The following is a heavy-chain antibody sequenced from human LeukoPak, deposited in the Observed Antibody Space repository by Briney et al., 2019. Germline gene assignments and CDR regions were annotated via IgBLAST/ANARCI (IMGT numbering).Heavy chain of an antibody. V-gene: IGHV4-4*07. CDR3: ARDKYYYDSSGSTFDY. D-gene: IGHD3-22*01. J-gene: IGHJ4*02. CDR2: IHTSGST. CDR1: GGSISSYY. Sequence: SETLSLTCIVSGGSISSYYWSWIRQPAGKGLEWIGRIHTSGSTNYNPSLKSRVTMSVDTSKNQFSLKLSSATAADTAVYYCARDKYYYDSSGSTFDYWGQGTLVTVSS.